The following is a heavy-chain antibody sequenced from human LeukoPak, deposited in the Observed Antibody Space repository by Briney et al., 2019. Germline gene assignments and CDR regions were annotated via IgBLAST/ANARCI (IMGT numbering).Heavy chain of an antibody. CDR2: TYYRSKWYN. V-gene: IGHV6-1*01. Sequence: SQTLSLTCAISGDSVSSNSAAWNWIRQSPSRGLEWLGRTYYRSKWYNDYAVSVKSRITINPDTSKNQFSLQLNSVTPEDTAVYYCARSMDPRTQTLSLPRYFDYWGQGTLVTVSS. CDR3: ARSMDPRTQTLSLPRYFDY. J-gene: IGHJ4*02. CDR1: GDSVSSNSAA. D-gene: IGHD3/OR15-3a*01.